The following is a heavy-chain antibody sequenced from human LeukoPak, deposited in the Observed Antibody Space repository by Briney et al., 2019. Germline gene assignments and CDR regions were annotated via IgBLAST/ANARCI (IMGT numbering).Heavy chain of an antibody. Sequence: SVKVSCKASGYTFTSYAMNWVRQAPGQGLEWMGGIIPIFGTANYAQKFQGRVTITTDESTSTAYMELSSLRSEDTAVYYCAINIAAAGADYWGQGTLVTVSS. J-gene: IGHJ4*02. CDR1: GYTFTSYA. CDR3: AINIAAAGADY. CDR2: IIPIFGTA. V-gene: IGHV1-69*05. D-gene: IGHD6-13*01.